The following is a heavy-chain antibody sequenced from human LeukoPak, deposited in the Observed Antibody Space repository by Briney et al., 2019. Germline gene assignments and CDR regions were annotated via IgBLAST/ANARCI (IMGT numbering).Heavy chain of an antibody. V-gene: IGHV1-8*03. J-gene: IGHJ4*02. D-gene: IGHD3-16*01. CDR1: GYIFTTYD. CDR2: MNPNNGYG. CDR3: ARFGGGATKGDRLDY. Sequence: ASVKVSCKASGYIFTTYDINWVRLAPGQGLEWMAWMNPNNGYGGVAQKSQGRVTLSRNTDITTAYMELNRLRSDDTAVYYCARFGGGATKGDRLDYWGQGTLVTVSS.